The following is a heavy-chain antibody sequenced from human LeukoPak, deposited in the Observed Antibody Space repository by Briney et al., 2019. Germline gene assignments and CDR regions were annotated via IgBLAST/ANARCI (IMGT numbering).Heavy chain of an antibody. CDR1: GGTFSSYA. D-gene: IGHD3-22*01. CDR3: ARNLRGYPSNWFDT. J-gene: IGHJ5*02. V-gene: IGHV1-69*05. CDR2: IIPIFGTA. Sequence: GSSVKVSCKASGGTFSSYAISWVRQAPGQGLEWMGGIIPIFGTANYAQKFQGRGTITTDESTSTAYMELSSLRSEDTAVYYCARNLRGYPSNWFDTWGQGTLVTVSS.